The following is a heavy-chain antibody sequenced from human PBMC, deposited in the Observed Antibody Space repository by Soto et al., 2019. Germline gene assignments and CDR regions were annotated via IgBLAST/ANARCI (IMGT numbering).Heavy chain of an antibody. CDR3: AREGVVAASD. CDR1: GFTVSSNY. V-gene: IGHV3-66*01. J-gene: IGHJ4*02. Sequence: EVQLVEPGGGLVQPGGSLRLSCAASGFTVSSNYMSWVRQAPGKGLEWVSVIYSGGSTNYADSVKGRFTISRDNSKNTLYLQMNGLRAEDTAVYYCAREGVVAASDWGQGTLVTVSS. D-gene: IGHD2-15*01. CDR2: IYSGGST.